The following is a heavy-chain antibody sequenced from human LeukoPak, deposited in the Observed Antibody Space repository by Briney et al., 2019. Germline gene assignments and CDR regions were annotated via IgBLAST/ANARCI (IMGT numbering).Heavy chain of an antibody. CDR3: ARGPPFAS. Sequence: SETLSLTCTVSGASITSDGFYWRWIRQHPGKGLEWIGYIYYTGSTYYNSSLKSRVTISIDTSKNQFSLNLSSVTAADTAVYYCARGPPFASWGQGTLVTVSS. J-gene: IGHJ1*01. D-gene: IGHD3-16*01. V-gene: IGHV4-31*03. CDR2: IYYTGST. CDR1: GASITSDGFY.